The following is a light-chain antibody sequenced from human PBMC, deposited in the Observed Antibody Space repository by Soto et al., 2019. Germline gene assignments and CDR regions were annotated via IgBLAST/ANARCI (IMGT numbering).Light chain of an antibody. CDR2: KVS. J-gene: IGKJ5*01. Sequence: DVVLTHSPLSLHLLLGLPGPTSCRXXXXLVHSDGIAYFSWFQQRPGRSPRRLIYKVSNRDSGVPARFSGSGSGTDFALKISRVEAEDVGVYYCMQGTHWPITFGQGTRLEIK. CDR3: MQGTHWPIT. CDR1: XXLVHSDGIAY. V-gene: IGKV2-30*02.